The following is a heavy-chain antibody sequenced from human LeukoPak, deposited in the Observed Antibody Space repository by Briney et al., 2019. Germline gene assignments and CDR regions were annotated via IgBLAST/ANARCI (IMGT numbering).Heavy chain of an antibody. CDR3: ARIYCSGGSCYSFFDY. V-gene: IGHV4-59*01. CDR1: DGSLSSYY. D-gene: IGHD2-15*01. J-gene: IGHJ4*02. Sequence: SETLSLTCTVSDGSLSSYYWSWIRQPPGKGLECIGYIYYSGRTNYNPPLKSRVTISLDTSKNQFSLKLSSVTAADTAVYYCARIYCSGGSCYSFFDYWGQGTLVTVSS. CDR2: IYYSGRT.